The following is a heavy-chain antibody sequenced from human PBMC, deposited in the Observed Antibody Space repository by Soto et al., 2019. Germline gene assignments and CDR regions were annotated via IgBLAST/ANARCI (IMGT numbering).Heavy chain of an antibody. V-gene: IGHV3-30*04. CDR1: GFTFRRHA. CDR3: ARSRSGAVADSFDS. Sequence: QVHLVESGGGVVQPGRSLRLSCAASGFTFRRHAVHWVRQAPGKGLEWVAVVSSDGSAKYYLDSVKGRFTSSRDNSKNPAFLQLNSLSSEDTAVYYCARSRSGAVADSFDSWGQGTLVTVST. CDR2: VSSDGSAK. J-gene: IGHJ4*02. D-gene: IGHD3-10*01.